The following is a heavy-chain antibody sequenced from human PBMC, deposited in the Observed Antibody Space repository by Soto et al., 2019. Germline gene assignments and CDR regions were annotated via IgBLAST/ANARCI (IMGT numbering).Heavy chain of an antibody. CDR1: GFTFSSYA. CDR3: AKDRITMIVV. Sequence: EVQLLESGGGLVQPGGSLRLSCAASGFTFSSYAMSWVRQAPGKGLEWVSAISGSGGSTYYADSVKGRFTISRDNSKNTQYLQMNILRDEHTAVYDCAKDRITMIVVWGQGTLVTVAS. D-gene: IGHD3-22*01. CDR2: ISGSGGST. J-gene: IGHJ4*02. V-gene: IGHV3-23*01.